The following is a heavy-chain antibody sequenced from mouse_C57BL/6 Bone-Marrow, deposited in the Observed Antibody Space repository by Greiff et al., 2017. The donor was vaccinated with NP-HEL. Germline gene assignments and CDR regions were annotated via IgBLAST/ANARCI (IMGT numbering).Heavy chain of an antibody. J-gene: IGHJ4*01. CDR3: ARKEVLDYAMDY. CDR2: INPNNGGT. D-gene: IGHD2-14*01. CDR1: GYTFTDYN. Sequence: VQLKESGPELVKPGASVKIPCKASGYTFTDYNMDWVKQSHGKSLEWIGDINPNNGGTIYNQKFKGKATLTVDKSSSTAYMELRSLTSEDTAVYYCARKEVLDYAMDYWGQGTSVTVSS. V-gene: IGHV1-18*01.